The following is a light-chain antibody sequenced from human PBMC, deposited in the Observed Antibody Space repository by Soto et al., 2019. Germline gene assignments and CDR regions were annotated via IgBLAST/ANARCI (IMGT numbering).Light chain of an antibody. J-gene: IGKJ1*01. V-gene: IGKV3-20*01. CDR2: GAS. Sequence: EILLTQSPGTLSLSPGEIATLSCRASQSVTNSYLAWYQQRPGQAPRLLIYGASSRASGIPDRFSGSGSGTDFTLTIDRLEPEDFAVYYCQRYGSSSSWTFGQGTKV. CDR1: QSVTNSY. CDR3: QRYGSSSSWT.